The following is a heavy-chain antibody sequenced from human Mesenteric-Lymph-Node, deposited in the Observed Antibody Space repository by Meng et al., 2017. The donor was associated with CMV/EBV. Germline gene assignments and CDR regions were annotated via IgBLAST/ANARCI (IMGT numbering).Heavy chain of an antibody. V-gene: IGHV4-39*07. D-gene: IGHD5-12*01. CDR1: GGSISSSSYY. J-gene: IGHJ4*02. CDR3: ARGGGYLN. Sequence: SETLSLTCTVSGGSISSSSYYWGWIRQPPGKGLEWIGSIYYSGSTYYNPSLKSRVTISVDTSKNQFSLKLSSVTAADTAVYFCARGGGYLNWGQGTQVTVSS. CDR2: IYYSGST.